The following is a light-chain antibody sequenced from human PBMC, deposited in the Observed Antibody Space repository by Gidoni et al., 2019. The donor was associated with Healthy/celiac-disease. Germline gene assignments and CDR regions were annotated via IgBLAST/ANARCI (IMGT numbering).Light chain of an antibody. J-gene: IGLJ3*02. CDR1: ALPKQY. CDR2: KDS. Sequence: SYELTQPPSVSVSPGQTARITCSGDALPKQYAYWYQQKPGQAPVLVIYKDSERPPGIPKRLSGSSSGTTLTLTISGVQAEDEADYYCQSADSSGTSWVFGGGTKLTVL. CDR3: QSADSSGTSWV. V-gene: IGLV3-25*03.